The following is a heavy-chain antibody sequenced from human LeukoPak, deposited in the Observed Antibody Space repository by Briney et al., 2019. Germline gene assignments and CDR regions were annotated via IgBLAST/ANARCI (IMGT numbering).Heavy chain of an antibody. CDR1: GGSISSYY. J-gene: IGHJ4*02. V-gene: IGHV4-59*08. D-gene: IGHD3-22*01. CDR2: IYYSGST. Sequence: PSETLSLTCTVSGGSISSYYWSWIRQPPGKGLEWIGYIYYSGSTNYNPSLKSRVTISVDTSKNQFSLKLSSVTAADTAVYYCARGIRDYYDSSGYYRIDYWGQGTLATVSS. CDR3: ARGIRDYYDSSGYYRIDY.